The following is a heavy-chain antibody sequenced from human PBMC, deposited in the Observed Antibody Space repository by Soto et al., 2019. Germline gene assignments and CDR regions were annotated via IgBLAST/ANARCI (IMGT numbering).Heavy chain of an antibody. CDR1: GGSISSYY. D-gene: IGHD2-15*01. CDR3: AGHFCSGRGCYYFDY. CDR2: IHYTGST. J-gene: IGHJ4*02. V-gene: IGHV4-59*08. Sequence: QVQLQESGPGLVKPSETLSLTCTVSGGSISSYYWSWIRQPPGKGLEWIGYIHYTGSTDYNPSLRRRVTVSVDASKSQFSLKLSSVPAADPAVYYCAGHFCSGRGCYYFDYWGQGTLVTVSS.